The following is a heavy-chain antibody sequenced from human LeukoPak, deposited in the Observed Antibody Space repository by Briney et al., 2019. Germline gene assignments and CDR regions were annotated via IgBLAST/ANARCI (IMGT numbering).Heavy chain of an antibody. CDR3: ARALLWFGEFHFDY. V-gene: IGHV3-48*01. J-gene: IGHJ4*02. CDR2: ISSSSSTI. Sequence: GGSLRLSCAASGFTFSSYSMTWVRQAPGKGLEWVSYISSSSSTIYYADSVKGRFTISRDNDKNSLYLQMNSLRAEDTAVYYCARALLWFGEFHFDYWGQGTLVTVSS. D-gene: IGHD3-10*01. CDR1: GFTFSSYS.